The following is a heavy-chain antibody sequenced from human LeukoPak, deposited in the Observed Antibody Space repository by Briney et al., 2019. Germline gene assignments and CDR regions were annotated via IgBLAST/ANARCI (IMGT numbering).Heavy chain of an antibody. V-gene: IGHV3-7*01. CDR2: INPDGSEK. Sequence: GGSLRLSCAASGLTFSYFWMSWVRQAPGKGLEWVANINPDGSEKNYVDSVKGRFTISRDSAKNSLYLQMDSLRAEDTAIYYCARCSGWAFKNWGQGNLVTVSS. J-gene: IGHJ4*02. CDR3: ARCSGWAFKN. D-gene: IGHD6-19*01. CDR1: GLTFSYFW.